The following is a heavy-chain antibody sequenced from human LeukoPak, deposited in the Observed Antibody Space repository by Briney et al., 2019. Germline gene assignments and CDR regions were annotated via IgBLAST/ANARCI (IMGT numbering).Heavy chain of an antibody. CDR3: ARENIAAAGTNYYYYYMDV. J-gene: IGHJ6*03. Sequence: PSETLSLTCAVYGGSFSGYYWSWIRQPPGKGLEWIGEINHSGSTNYNPSLKSRVTISVDTSKNQFSLKLSSVTAADTAVYYCARENIAAAGTNYYYYYMDVWGQGTTVTVSS. V-gene: IGHV4-34*01. CDR1: GGSFSGYY. D-gene: IGHD6-13*01. CDR2: INHSGST.